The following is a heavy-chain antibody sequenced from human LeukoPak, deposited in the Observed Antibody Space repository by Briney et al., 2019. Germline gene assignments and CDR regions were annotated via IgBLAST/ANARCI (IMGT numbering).Heavy chain of an antibody. CDR2: IYYSGST. D-gene: IGHD1-26*01. Sequence: PSETLSLTCTVSGGSISSSSYYWGWIRQPPGKGLEWIGSIYYSGSTYYNPSLKSRVTISVDTSKNQFSLKLSSVTAAGTAVYYCARVGSGSIYFQHWGQGTLVTVSS. V-gene: IGHV4-39*07. J-gene: IGHJ1*01. CDR1: GGSISSSSYY. CDR3: ARVGSGSIYFQH.